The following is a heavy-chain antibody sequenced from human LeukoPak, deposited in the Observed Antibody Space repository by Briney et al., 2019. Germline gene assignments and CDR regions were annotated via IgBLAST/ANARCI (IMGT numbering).Heavy chain of an antibody. CDR2: ISAYNGNT. Sequence: ASVEVSCKASGYTFTSYGISWVRQAPGQGLEWMGWISAYNGNTNYAQKLQGRVTMTTDTSTSTAYMELRSLRSEDTAVYYCARDRGPKGYYYYGMDVWGQGTTVTVSS. V-gene: IGHV1-18*01. D-gene: IGHD6-25*01. CDR3: ARDRGPKGYYYYGMDV. J-gene: IGHJ6*02. CDR1: GYTFTSYG.